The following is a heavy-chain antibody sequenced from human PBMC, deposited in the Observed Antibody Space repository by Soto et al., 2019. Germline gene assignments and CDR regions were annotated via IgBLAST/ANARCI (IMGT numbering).Heavy chain of an antibody. D-gene: IGHD5-18*01. CDR1: GFTFSSYW. V-gene: IGHV3-7*01. CDR2: IKQDGSEK. J-gene: IGHJ6*02. CDR3: ARYSPMVTGYGMDV. Sequence: HPGGSLRLSCAASGFTFSSYWMSWVRQAPGKGLEWVANIKQDGSEKYYVDSVKGRFTISRDNAKNSLYLQMNSLRAEDTAVYYCARYSPMVTGYGMDVWGQGTTVTVSS.